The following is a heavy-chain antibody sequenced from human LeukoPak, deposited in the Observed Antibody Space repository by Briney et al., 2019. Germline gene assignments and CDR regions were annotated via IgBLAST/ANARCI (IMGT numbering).Heavy chain of an antibody. V-gene: IGHV3-7*01. Sequence: GGSLRLSCAAPGFTVSSNYMSWVRQAPGKGLEWVANIKQDGSEKYYVDSVKGRFTISRDNAKNSLYLQMNSLRAEDTAVYYCARKNGLDYWGQGTLVTVSS. CDR3: ARKNGLDY. CDR1: GFTVSSNY. J-gene: IGHJ4*02. CDR2: IKQDGSEK.